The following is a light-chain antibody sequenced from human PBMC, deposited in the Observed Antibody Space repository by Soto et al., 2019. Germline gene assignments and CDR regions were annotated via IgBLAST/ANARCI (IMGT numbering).Light chain of an antibody. V-gene: IGKV3-20*01. J-gene: IGKJ1*01. CDR3: QQYGSSRTWT. Sequence: EVVLTQSPGTLSLSPGERATLSCTASQSVSSSYLAWYQQKPGQAPRLLIYGASSRATGIPDRFSGSGSGTDFTLTISRLELEDFAAYYCQQYGSSRTWTFGQGTKVDIK. CDR1: QSVSSSY. CDR2: GAS.